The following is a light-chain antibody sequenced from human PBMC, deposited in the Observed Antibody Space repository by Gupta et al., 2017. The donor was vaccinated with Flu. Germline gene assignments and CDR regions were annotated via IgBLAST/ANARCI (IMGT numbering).Light chain of an antibody. J-gene: IGKJ1*01. CDR1: QSVSSSY. CDR3: QQYGSSPQT. V-gene: IGKV3-20*01. Sequence: ESATLSCRASQSVSSSYLAWYQQKLGQAPRLLIYAASSRATGIPDRFSGSGSGTDFTLTISRLEPDDFAVYYCQQYGSSPQTFGQGTKVEIK. CDR2: AAS.